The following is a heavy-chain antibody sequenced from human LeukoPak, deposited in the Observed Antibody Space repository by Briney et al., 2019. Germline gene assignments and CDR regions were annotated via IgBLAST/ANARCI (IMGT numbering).Heavy chain of an antibody. V-gene: IGHV3-23*01. CDR1: GFTFSSYA. D-gene: IGHD6-19*01. CDR3: ANNRVAVAGIFDY. Sequence: GGSLRLSCAPSGFTFSSYAMSWVRQAPGKGLEWVSAISGSGGSTYYADSVKGRFTISRDNSKNTLYLQMNSLRAEDTAVYYCANNRVAVAGIFDYRGQGTLVTVSS. CDR2: ISGSGGST. J-gene: IGHJ4*02.